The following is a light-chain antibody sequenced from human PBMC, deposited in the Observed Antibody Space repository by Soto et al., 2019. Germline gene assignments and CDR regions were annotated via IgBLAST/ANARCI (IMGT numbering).Light chain of an antibody. J-gene: IGLJ1*01. CDR1: SXDIGGYNA. V-gene: IGLV2-14*01. Sequence: QSALTQPASVSGSPGQTITISCTGTSXDIGGYNAVSWYQHHPGKAPKLIIYEVTHRPSGVSDRFSASKSGNTASLTISGLQAEDEADYYCNSFRVSHLYVFGTGIKFTVL. CDR2: EVT. CDR3: NSFRVSHLYV.